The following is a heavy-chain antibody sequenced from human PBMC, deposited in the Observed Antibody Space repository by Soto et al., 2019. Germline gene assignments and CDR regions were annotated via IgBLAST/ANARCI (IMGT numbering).Heavy chain of an antibody. CDR2: IYYSGST. D-gene: IGHD1-26*01. CDR3: ARHSASWQWFDH. Sequence: QVQLQESGPGLVKPSQTLSLTCSVSGGSISSGGYYWSWIRQHPEKGLEWIGYIYYSGSTNYNPSLKSRVIISVDTSSNRFSLDLRSVTAADTAIYYCARHSASWQWFDHWGQGTLVTVSS. V-gene: IGHV4-31*03. CDR1: GGSISSGGYY. J-gene: IGHJ5*02.